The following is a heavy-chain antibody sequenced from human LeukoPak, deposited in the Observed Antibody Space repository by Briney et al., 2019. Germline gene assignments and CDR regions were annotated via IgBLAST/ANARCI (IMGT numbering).Heavy chain of an antibody. V-gene: IGHV4-39*01. CDR3: ARRPRRITMVRGVAYDY. Sequence: SETLSLTCTVSGGSISSSSYYWGWIRQPPGKGLEWIGSIYYSGSTYYNPSLKSRVTISVDTSKNQFSLKLSSVTAADTAVYYCARRPRRITMVRGVAYDYWGQGTLVTVSS. CDR2: IYYSGST. D-gene: IGHD3-10*01. CDR1: GGSISSSSYY. J-gene: IGHJ4*02.